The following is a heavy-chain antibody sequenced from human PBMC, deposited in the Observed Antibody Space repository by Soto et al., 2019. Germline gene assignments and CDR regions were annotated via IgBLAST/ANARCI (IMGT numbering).Heavy chain of an antibody. CDR2: IDPCDSYT. V-gene: IGHV5-10-1*01. J-gene: IGHJ4*02. CDR1: GYSFSSYW. D-gene: IGHD3-22*01. CDR3: ARATYYYDSSGYYPPDY. Sequence: GEALKISCKGSGYSFSSYWIRWVRQMAGKGLEWMGRIDPCDSYTNYSPSFQGHVTISADKSISTAYLQWSSLKASDTAMYYCARATYYYDSSGYYPPDYWGQGTLVTVSS.